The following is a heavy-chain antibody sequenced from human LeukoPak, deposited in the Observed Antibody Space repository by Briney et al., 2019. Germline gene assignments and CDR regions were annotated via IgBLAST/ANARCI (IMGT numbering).Heavy chain of an antibody. CDR3: ARDGYYYDSSGYNLDY. CDR1: GGSIGTYY. CDR2: IYTSGST. Sequence: PSETLSLTCTVSGGSIGTYYWSWIRQPAGKGLEWIGRIYTSGSTNYNPSLKSRVTMSVDTSKNQFSLKLSSVTAADTAVYCCARDGYYYDSSGYNLDYWGQGTLVTVSS. V-gene: IGHV4-4*07. J-gene: IGHJ4*02. D-gene: IGHD3-22*01.